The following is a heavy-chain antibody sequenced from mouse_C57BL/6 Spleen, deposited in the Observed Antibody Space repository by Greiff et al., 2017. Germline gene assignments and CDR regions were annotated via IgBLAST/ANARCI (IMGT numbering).Heavy chain of an antibody. Sequence: QVQLKQSGPELVKPGASVKISCKASGYAFSSSWRNWVKQRPGKGLEWIGRIYPGDGDTNYNGKFKGKATLTADNSSSTAHMQLSSLTSEDSAVYFCAREGDGYPGAMDYWGQGTSVTVSS. D-gene: IGHD2-3*01. J-gene: IGHJ4*01. CDR2: IYPGDGDT. CDR1: GYAFSSSW. CDR3: AREGDGYPGAMDY. V-gene: IGHV1-82*01.